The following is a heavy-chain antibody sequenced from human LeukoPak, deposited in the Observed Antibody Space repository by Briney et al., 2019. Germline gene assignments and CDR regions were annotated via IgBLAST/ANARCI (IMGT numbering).Heavy chain of an antibody. CDR2: ITQGGSEK. Sequence: GSLRLSCEASGFTLSNRWMTWVRQAPGKGLEWVATITQGGSEKFYVDSVKGRFTISGDNAKNSLYLQMNSLRAEDTAVYYCARDPFEHWGQGTLVTVSS. V-gene: IGHV3-7*01. J-gene: IGHJ1*01. CDR1: GFTLSNRW. CDR3: ARDPFEH.